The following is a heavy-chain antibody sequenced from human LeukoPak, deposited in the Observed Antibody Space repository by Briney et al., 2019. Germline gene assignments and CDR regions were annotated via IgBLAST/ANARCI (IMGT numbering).Heavy chain of an antibody. D-gene: IGHD3-10*01. CDR1: GYTFTGYY. CDR3: ARDHYGSGGYSFLVGY. V-gene: IGHV1-2*02. CDR2: INPNSGGT. J-gene: IGHJ4*02. Sequence: ASVKVSRKASGYTFTGYYMHWVRQAPGQGLEWMGWINPNSGGTNYAQKFQGRVTMTRDTSISTAYMELSRLRSDDTAVYYCARDHYGSGGYSFLVGYWGQGTLVTVSS.